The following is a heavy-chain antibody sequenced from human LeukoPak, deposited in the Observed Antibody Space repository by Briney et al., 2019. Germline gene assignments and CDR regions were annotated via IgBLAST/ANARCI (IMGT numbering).Heavy chain of an antibody. CDR2: IYYSGST. Sequence: PSETLSLTCTVSGGSISSYYWSWIRQPPGKGLEWIGYIYYSGSTNYNPSLKSRVTISVDTSKNQFSLKLSSVTAADTAVYYCARDRAPSSGWFQYNWFDPWGQETLVTASS. V-gene: IGHV4-59*01. D-gene: IGHD6-19*01. CDR1: GGSISSYY. CDR3: ARDRAPSSGWFQYNWFDP. J-gene: IGHJ5*02.